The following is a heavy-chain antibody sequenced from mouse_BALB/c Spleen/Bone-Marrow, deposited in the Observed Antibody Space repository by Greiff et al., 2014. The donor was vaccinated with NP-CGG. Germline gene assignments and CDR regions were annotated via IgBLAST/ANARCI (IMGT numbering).Heavy chain of an antibody. V-gene: IGHV1-67*01. J-gene: IGHJ3*01. Sequence: QVQLQQSGPELARPGESVKISCKGSGYTFTDYAMHWVEQSHAKSLEWIGVITTYSANAKYNQKFKGKATMTVDKSSSTAYLELARLTSEDSDIYYCARGGTGPFPYWGQGTLVTVSA. CDR2: ITTYSANA. CDR3: ARGGTGPFPY. CDR1: GYTFTDYA. D-gene: IGHD3-3*01.